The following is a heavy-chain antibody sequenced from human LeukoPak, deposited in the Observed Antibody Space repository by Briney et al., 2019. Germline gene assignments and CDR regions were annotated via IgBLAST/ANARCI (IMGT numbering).Heavy chain of an antibody. J-gene: IGHJ3*02. Sequence: APVKVSCKASGGTFSSYAISWVRQAPGQGLEWMGGIIPIFGTANYAQKFQGRVTITADESTSTAYMELSSLRSEDTAVYYCARGDGGSYSVGAFDIWGQGTMVTVSS. V-gene: IGHV1-69*13. CDR2: IIPIFGTA. D-gene: IGHD1-26*01. CDR1: GGTFSSYA. CDR3: ARGDGGSYSVGAFDI.